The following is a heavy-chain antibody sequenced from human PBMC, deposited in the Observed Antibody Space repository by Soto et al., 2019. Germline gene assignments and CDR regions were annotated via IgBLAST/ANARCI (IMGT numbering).Heavy chain of an antibody. Sequence: QVQLVESGGGVVQPGRSLRLSCAASGFTFSSYGMHWVRQAPGKGLEWVAVISYDGSNKYYADSVKGRFTISRDNSKNTLYLQMNSLRAEDTAVYYCAKDHYYGSGPFFGMDVWGQGTTVTVSS. CDR3: AKDHYYGSGPFFGMDV. V-gene: IGHV3-30*18. D-gene: IGHD3-10*01. CDR2: ISYDGSNK. J-gene: IGHJ6*02. CDR1: GFTFSSYG.